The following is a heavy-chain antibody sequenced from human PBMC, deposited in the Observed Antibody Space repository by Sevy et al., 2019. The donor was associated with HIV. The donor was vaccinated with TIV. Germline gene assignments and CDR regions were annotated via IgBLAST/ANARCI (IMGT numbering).Heavy chain of an antibody. D-gene: IGHD6-13*01. Sequence: GGSLRLSCAASNLTFEDYAMHWVRRAPGKGLEWVSGISWNGADIGFAVSVKGRFTISRDNAKSSVYLQINSLTPEETGVYYCAKGQQLITQSGSYFYYGMNVWGQGTTVTVSS. J-gene: IGHJ6*02. CDR1: NLTFEDYA. CDR3: AKGQQLITQSGSYFYYGMNV. CDR2: ISWNGADI. V-gene: IGHV3-9*01.